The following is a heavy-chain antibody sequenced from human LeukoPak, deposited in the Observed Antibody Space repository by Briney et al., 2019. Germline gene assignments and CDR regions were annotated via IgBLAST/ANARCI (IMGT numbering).Heavy chain of an antibody. V-gene: IGHV3-9*01. Sequence: PGGSLRLSCAASGFTFDDYAMHWVRQAPGKGLEWVSGISWNSGSIGYADSVKGRFTISRDNAKNSLYLQMNSLRAEDTAVYYCAKVYSSSWAQLYYFDYWGQGTLVTVSS. CDR1: GFTFDDYA. J-gene: IGHJ4*02. CDR2: ISWNSGSI. D-gene: IGHD6-13*01. CDR3: AKVYSSSWAQLYYFDY.